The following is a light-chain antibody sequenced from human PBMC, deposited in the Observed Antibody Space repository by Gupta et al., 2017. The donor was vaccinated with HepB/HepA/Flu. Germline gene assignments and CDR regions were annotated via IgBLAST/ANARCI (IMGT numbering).Light chain of an antibody. CDR1: SSNIGAGFD. V-gene: IGLV1-40*01. Sequence: QSVLTQPPSVSVAPGQRVTISCTGSSSNIGAGFDVHWYQQVPGTAPKLLIFGNNNRPSGVPDRFSGSKSGTSASLAITGLQAEDEADYYCQSYDSSLSGSEVFGTGTKVTVL. J-gene: IGLJ1*01. CDR2: GNN. CDR3: QSYDSSLSGSEV.